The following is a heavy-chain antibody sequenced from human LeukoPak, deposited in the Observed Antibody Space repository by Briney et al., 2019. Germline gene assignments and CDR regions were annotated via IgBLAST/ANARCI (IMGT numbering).Heavy chain of an antibody. V-gene: IGHV4-4*08. D-gene: IGHD1-26*01. CDR1: GFTFSSYA. CDR3: VGRDFDY. CDR2: IYTSGTT. Sequence: GSLRLSCAASGFTFSSYAMSWVRQAPGEGLEWIGQIYTSGTTNYNPSLKSRVTISLDTSKNQFSLKLSSVTAADTAFYYCVGRDFDYWGQGTLVTVSS. J-gene: IGHJ4*02.